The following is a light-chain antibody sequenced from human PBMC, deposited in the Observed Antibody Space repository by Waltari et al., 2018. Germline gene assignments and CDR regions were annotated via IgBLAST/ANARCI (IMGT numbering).Light chain of an antibody. CDR1: DSNIGAGYD. Sequence: QSVLTQPPSVSGAPGQRVTISCTGSDSNIGAGYDVHWYQQLPGTAPKLLIYGKPSRPSGVPARFSASKSGTSGSLAITGLQAEDEAYYYCQSYDRSLTGAWVFGGGTKLTVL. J-gene: IGLJ3*02. CDR3: QSYDRSLTGAWV. V-gene: IGLV1-40*01. CDR2: GKP.